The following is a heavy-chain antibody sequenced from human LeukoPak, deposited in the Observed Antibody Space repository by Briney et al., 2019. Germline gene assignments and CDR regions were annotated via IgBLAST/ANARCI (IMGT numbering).Heavy chain of an antibody. Sequence: GGSLRLSCAASGFTFSSYSMNWVRQAPGKGLEWVSSISSSSSYIYYADSVKGRFTISRDNAKNSLYLQMNSLRAEDTAVCYCARHSGHDFDYWGQGTLVTVSS. J-gene: IGHJ4*02. CDR1: GFTFSSYS. CDR2: ISSSSSYI. CDR3: ARHSGHDFDY. V-gene: IGHV3-21*01. D-gene: IGHD2-15*01.